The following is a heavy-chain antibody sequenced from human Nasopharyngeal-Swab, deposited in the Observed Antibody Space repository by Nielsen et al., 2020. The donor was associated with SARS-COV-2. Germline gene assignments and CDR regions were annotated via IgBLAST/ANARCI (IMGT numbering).Heavy chain of an antibody. D-gene: IGHD5-24*01. CDR2: ISSSSSYI. Sequence: GGSLRLSCAASGFTFSSYSMNWVRQAPGKGLEWVSSISSSSSYIYYADSVKGRFTISRDNAKNSLYLQMNSLRAEDTAVYYCARVEMATITTSYYYYYGMDVWGQGTPFTAS. CDR1: GFTFSSYS. J-gene: IGHJ6*02. CDR3: ARVEMATITTSYYYYYGMDV. V-gene: IGHV3-21*01.